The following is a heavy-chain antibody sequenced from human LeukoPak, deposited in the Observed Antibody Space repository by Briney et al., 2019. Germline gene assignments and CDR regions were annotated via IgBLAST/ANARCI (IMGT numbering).Heavy chain of an antibody. CDR1: GGSISSGDYY. CDR3: ARARDIVVSSNIYYFDY. J-gene: IGHJ4*02. Sequence: SGTLSLTCTVSGGSISSGDYYWNWIRQHPGKGLEWIGFIYYSGSTYHNTSLNSRVSISVDTSKNQFSLKLSSVTAADTAVYYCARARDIVVSSNIYYFDYWGQGTLVTVSS. D-gene: IGHD2-2*01. V-gene: IGHV4-31*03. CDR2: IYYSGST.